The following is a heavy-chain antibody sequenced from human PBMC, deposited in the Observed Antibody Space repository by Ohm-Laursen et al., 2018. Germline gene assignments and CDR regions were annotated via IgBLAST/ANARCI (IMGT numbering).Heavy chain of an antibody. V-gene: IGHV4-4*07. CDR3: ARQEGYCSSTSCYEVWFDP. CDR1: GGSISSYY. D-gene: IGHD2-2*01. J-gene: IGHJ5*02. Sequence: SDTLSLTCTVSGGSISSYYWSWIRQPAGKGLEWIGRIYTSGSTNYNPSLKSRVTISIDTSKNQFSLKLSSVTAADTAVYYCARQEGYCSSTSCYEVWFDPWGQGTLVTVSS. CDR2: IYTSGST.